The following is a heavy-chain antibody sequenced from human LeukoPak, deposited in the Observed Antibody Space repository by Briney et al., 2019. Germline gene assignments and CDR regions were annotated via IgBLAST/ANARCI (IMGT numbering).Heavy chain of an antibody. V-gene: IGHV3-48*03. D-gene: IGHD4-23*01. Sequence: PGGSLRLSCAASGFTFSSYEMHWVRQAPEKGLEWVSYISSSDSIIYYADSVKGRFTISRDNAKNSLYLQMNSLRAEDTAVYYCARDYGGSSPFDYWGQGTLVTVSS. J-gene: IGHJ4*02. CDR3: ARDYGGSSPFDY. CDR2: ISSSDSII. CDR1: GFTFSSYE.